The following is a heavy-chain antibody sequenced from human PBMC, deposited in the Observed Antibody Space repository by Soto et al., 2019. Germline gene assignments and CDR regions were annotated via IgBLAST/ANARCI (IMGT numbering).Heavy chain of an antibody. V-gene: IGHV4-59*07. D-gene: IGHD3-10*01. Sequence: PSDTLSLTCTVSGGSITGYYWSWIRQPPGQGLEWIGFIHYSGSTKYNPSLESRATISVDTSKNQFSLNLRSVTAADTAVYYCARYGSGSYHFDYWGQGTLVPFSS. CDR2: IHYSGST. J-gene: IGHJ4*02. CDR3: ARYGSGSYHFDY. CDR1: GGSITGYY.